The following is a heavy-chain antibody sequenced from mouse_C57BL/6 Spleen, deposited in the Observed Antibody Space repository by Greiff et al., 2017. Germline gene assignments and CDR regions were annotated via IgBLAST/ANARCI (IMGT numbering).Heavy chain of an antibody. CDR3: ARRQLRLRGYFDY. V-gene: IGHV1-18*01. Sequence: VQLKESGPELVKPGASVKIPCKASGYTFTDYNMDWVKQSHGKSLEWIGDINPNNGGTIYNQKFKGKATLTVDKSSSTAYMELRSLTSEDTAVYYCARRQLRLRGYFDYWGQGTTLTVSS. CDR2: INPNNGGT. J-gene: IGHJ2*01. CDR1: GYTFTDYN. D-gene: IGHD3-2*02.